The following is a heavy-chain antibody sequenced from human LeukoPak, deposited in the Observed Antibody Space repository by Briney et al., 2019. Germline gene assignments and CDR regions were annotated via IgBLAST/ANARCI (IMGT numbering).Heavy chain of an antibody. V-gene: IGHV3-23*01. D-gene: IGHD3-10*01. Sequence: GESLRLSCTASGFSLSSFDMNWVRQAPGKGLEWVSGISDSGDSTYYADSVKGRFTISRDNSRNTLYLEMNSLRAEDTAVYYCTKWSGFGNDWGQGTLVTVSS. J-gene: IGHJ4*02. CDR3: TKWSGFGND. CDR1: GFSLSSFD. CDR2: ISDSGDST.